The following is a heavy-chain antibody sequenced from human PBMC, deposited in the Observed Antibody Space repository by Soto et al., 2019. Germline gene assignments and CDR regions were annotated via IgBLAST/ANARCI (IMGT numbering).Heavy chain of an antibody. CDR3: ASSGYSSSWYYAPDWFDP. CDR1: GGSISSYH. Sequence: PSETLSLTCTVSGGSISSYHWSWIRQPPGKGLEWIGYIYYSGSTNYNPSLKSRVTISVDTSKNQFSLKLSSVTAADTAVYYCASSGYSSSWYYAPDWFDPWGQGTLVTVSS. V-gene: IGHV4-59*01. D-gene: IGHD6-13*01. J-gene: IGHJ5*02. CDR2: IYYSGST.